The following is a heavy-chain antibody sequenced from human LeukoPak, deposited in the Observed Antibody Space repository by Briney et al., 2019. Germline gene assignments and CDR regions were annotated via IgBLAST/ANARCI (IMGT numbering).Heavy chain of an antibody. CDR1: GGSISSSSYY. CDR2: IYYSGST. CDR3: ARWSSYCSSTSCSDAFDI. D-gene: IGHD2-2*01. V-gene: IGHV4-39*01. J-gene: IGHJ3*02. Sequence: SETLSLTCTVSGGSISSSSYYWGWIRQPPGKGLEWIGSIYYSGSTYYNPSLKSRVTISVDTSKNQFSLKLSSVTAADTAVYYCARWSSYCSSTSCSDAFDIWGQGTMVTVSS.